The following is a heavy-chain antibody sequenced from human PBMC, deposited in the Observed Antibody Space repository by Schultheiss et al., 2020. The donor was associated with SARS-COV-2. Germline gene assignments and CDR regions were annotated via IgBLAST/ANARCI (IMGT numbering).Heavy chain of an antibody. J-gene: IGHJ6*02. CDR1: GFMFSTCS. CDR3: ARGRSPTYYDILTGYDHYYGMDV. Sequence: GGSLRLSCAASGFMFSTCSMHWVRQAPGKGLEWVSYISSSSSYTNYADSVKGRFTISRDNAKNSLYLQMNSLRDEDTAVYYCARGRSPTYYDILTGYDHYYGMDVWGQGTTVTVSS. CDR2: ISSSSSYT. D-gene: IGHD3-9*01. V-gene: IGHV3-48*02.